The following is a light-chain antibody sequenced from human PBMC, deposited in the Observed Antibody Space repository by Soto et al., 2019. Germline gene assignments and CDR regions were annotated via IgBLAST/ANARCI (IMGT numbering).Light chain of an antibody. CDR1: NSDVGSYNL. J-gene: IGLJ2*01. V-gene: IGLV2-23*02. CDR3: CSYAPSRVI. CDR2: EVT. Sequence: QSVLTQPASVSGSPGQSITISCTGTNSDVGSYNLVSWYQQHPGKAPKVMIYEVTKRPSGVSNRFSGSKSGNTASLTISGLQAEDEADYYCCSYAPSRVIFGGGTKLTVL.